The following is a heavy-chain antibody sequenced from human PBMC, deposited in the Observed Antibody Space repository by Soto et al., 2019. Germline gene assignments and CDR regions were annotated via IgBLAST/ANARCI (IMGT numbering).Heavy chain of an antibody. CDR1: GGTFSSYA. J-gene: IGHJ3*02. CDR2: IITILGTT. D-gene: IGHD3-22*01. CDR3: ARPSSGYYFHDAFDI. Sequence: SVKVSCKASGGTFSSYAISWVRQAPGQGLEWMGGIITILGTTDYAQKFQGRVTITADESTSTAYMELSSLRSEDTAVYYCARPSSGYYFHDAFDIWGQGTMVTVSS. V-gene: IGHV1-69*13.